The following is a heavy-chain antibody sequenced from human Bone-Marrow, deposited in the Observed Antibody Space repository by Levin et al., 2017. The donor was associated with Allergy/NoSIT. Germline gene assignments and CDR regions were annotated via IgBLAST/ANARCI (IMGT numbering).Heavy chain of an antibody. CDR1: GYTFTSYD. J-gene: IGHJ6*02. Sequence: GASVKVSCKASGYTFTSYDINWVRQATGQGLEWMGWMNPNSGNTGYAQKFQGRVTMTRNTSISTAYMELSSLRSEDTAVYYCAREMTPPYYYYYGMDVWGQGTTVTVSS. CDR2: MNPNSGNT. V-gene: IGHV1-8*01. CDR3: AREMTPPYYYYYGMDV.